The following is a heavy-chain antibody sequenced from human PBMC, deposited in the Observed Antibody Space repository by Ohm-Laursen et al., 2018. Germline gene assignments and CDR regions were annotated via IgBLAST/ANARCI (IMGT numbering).Heavy chain of an antibody. CDR3: AKNSENYGDLKFDY. J-gene: IGHJ4*02. D-gene: IGHD4-17*01. CDR2: TSGSGGNT. CDR1: GFTFSSYA. Sequence: SLRLSCAASGFTFSSYAMSWVRQAPGKGLEWVSATSGSGGNTYYADSVKGRFTISRDNSKNTLYLQMNSLRAEDTAVYYCAKNSENYGDLKFDYWGQGTLVTVSS. V-gene: IGHV3-23*01.